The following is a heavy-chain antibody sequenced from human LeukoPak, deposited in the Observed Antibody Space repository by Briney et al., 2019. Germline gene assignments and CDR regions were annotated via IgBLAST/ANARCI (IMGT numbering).Heavy chain of an antibody. CDR3: AVAATPNYYYYYYMDV. V-gene: IGHV1-8*01. J-gene: IGHJ6*03. D-gene: IGHD2-15*01. CDR2: MNPNSGNT. CDR1: GYTFTSYD. Sequence: GASVKVSCKASGYTFTSYDINWLRQATGQGLEWLGWMNPNSGNTGYAHKFQGRVTVTRNTSISTAYMELSSLRSEDTAVYYCAVAATPNYYYYYYMDVWGKGTTVTVSS.